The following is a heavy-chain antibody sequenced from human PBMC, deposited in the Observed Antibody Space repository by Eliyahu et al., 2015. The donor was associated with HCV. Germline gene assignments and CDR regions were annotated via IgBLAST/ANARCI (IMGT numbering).Heavy chain of an antibody. CDR3: ASCSGYYYGDAFDI. V-gene: IGHV3-66*02. Sequence: EVQLVESGGGLVQPGGSLRLSCAASGFXVSSNYMSWVRQAPGKGLEWVSVIYSGGSTYYADSVKGRFTISRDNSKNTLYLQMNSLRAEDTAVYYCASCSGYYYGDAFDIWGQGTMVTVSS. J-gene: IGHJ3*02. CDR1: GFXVSSNY. D-gene: IGHD3-22*01. CDR2: IYSGGST.